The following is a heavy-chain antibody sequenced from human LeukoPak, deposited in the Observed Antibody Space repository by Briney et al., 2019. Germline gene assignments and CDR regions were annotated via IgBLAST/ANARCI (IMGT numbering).Heavy chain of an antibody. V-gene: IGHV4-39*07. Sequence: SETLSLTCTVSGGSISSSSYYWGWIRQPPGKGLEWIGSIYYSGSTYYNPSLKSRVTISVDTSKNQFSLKLSSVTAADTAVYYCARSTYDYVWGSYRPPFDYWGQGTLVTVSS. CDR2: IYYSGST. CDR3: ARSTYDYVWGSYRPPFDY. CDR1: GGSISSSSYY. J-gene: IGHJ4*02. D-gene: IGHD3-16*02.